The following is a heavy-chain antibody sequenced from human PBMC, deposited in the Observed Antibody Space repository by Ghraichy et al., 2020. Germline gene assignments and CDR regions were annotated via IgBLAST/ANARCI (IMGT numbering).Heavy chain of an antibody. CDR3: ARGSTVVRFFYYDGMDV. CDR2: ITSSSRTK. V-gene: IGHV3-48*02. J-gene: IGHJ6*02. D-gene: IGHD4-23*01. CDR1: GFALSGHS. Sequence: ETLSLTCVGSGFALSGHSMNWVRQSPGKGLEWVSYITSSSRTKSYADSVKGRFTISRDNAQNSLYLQMNSLRDEDTAVYYCARGSTVVRFFYYDGMDVWGQGTTVTVSS.